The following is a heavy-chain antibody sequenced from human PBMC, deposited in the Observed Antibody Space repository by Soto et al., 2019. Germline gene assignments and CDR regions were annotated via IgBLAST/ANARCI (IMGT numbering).Heavy chain of an antibody. CDR2: IYYSGST. J-gene: IGHJ4*02. Sequence: SSETLSLTCTVSGGSISSGDYYWSWIRQPPGKGLGWIGYIYYSGSTYYNPSLKSRLTISLDTSNNQFSLKLSSVTAADTAIYYCARTTMTTQRNFDYWGQGTLVTVSS. D-gene: IGHD4-17*01. CDR1: GGSISSGDYY. V-gene: IGHV4-30-4*01. CDR3: ARTTMTTQRNFDY.